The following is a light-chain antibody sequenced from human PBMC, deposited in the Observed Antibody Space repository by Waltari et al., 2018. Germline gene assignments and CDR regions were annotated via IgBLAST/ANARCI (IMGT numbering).Light chain of an antibody. CDR2: KAS. CDR3: QQYNSYSWT. Sequence: DIQMTQSPSTLSASVVDRVPITCRASQSISSWLAWYQQKPGKAPNLLIYKASSLESGVPSRFSGSGSGTEFTLTISSLQPDDFATYYCQQYNSYSWTFGQGTKVEIK. V-gene: IGKV1-5*03. CDR1: QSISSW. J-gene: IGKJ1*01.